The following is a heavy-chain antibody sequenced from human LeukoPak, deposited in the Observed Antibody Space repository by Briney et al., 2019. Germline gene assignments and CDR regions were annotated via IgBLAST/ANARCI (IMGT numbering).Heavy chain of an antibody. CDR1: GGSISSYY. Sequence: SETLSLTCTVSGGSISSYYWSWTRQPPGKGLEWIGYIYYSGSTNYNPSLKSRVTISVDTSKNQFSLKLSSVTAADTAVYYCARGGDSSGYYYPVFDYWGQGTLVTVSS. CDR2: IYYSGST. CDR3: ARGGDSSGYYYPVFDY. V-gene: IGHV4-59*01. J-gene: IGHJ4*02. D-gene: IGHD3-22*01.